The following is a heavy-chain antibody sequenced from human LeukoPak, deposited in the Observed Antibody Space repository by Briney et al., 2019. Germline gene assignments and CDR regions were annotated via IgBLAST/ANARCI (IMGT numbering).Heavy chain of an antibody. CDR2: INHSGST. D-gene: IGHD6-13*01. V-gene: IGHV4-34*01. CDR3: ARGYQLVQGWFDP. CDR1: GGSFSGYY. J-gene: IGHJ5*02. Sequence: MTSETLSLTCAVYGGSFSGYYWSWIRQPPGKGLEWIGEINHSGSTNYNPSLKSRVTISVDTSKNQFSLKLSSVTAADTAVYYCARGYQLVQGWFDPWAREPWSPSPQ.